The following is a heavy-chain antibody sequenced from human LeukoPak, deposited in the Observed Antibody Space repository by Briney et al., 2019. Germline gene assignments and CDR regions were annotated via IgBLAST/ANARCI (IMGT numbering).Heavy chain of an antibody. J-gene: IGHJ5*02. CDR3: ARVGSYSDWFDP. V-gene: IGHV4-59*01. Sequence: PSETLSLTCTISNGSIRGYYWSWIRQPPGKGLEWIGYIYYSGAARYNPSLKSRVTISGDTFKNQFSLNLSSVTAADTAVYYCARVGSYSDWFDPWGQGTLVTVSS. CDR2: IYYSGAA. CDR1: NGSIRGYY. D-gene: IGHD3-10*01.